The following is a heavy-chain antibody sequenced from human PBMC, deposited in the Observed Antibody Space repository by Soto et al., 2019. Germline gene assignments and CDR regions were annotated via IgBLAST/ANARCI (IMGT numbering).Heavy chain of an antibody. Sequence: SETLSLTCTVSGDSISSYYWTWIRQPPGKGLEWIGYIYHSGSTNYNPSLKSRVTISVDTSKNQFSLKLSSVTAADTAVYYCARRYGSAFDIWGQGTMVTVS. D-gene: IGHD3-10*01. CDR2: IYHSGST. J-gene: IGHJ3*02. CDR3: ARRYGSAFDI. V-gene: IGHV4-59*01. CDR1: GDSISSYY.